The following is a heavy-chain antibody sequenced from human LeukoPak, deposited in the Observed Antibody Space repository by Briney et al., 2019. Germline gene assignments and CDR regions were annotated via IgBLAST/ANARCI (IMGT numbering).Heavy chain of an antibody. Sequence: GGSLRLSCAASGFTFSRFWMNWVRQTPGKGLEWVGLIKSKVDGGTTDYAAPVKGRFTISRDDSKNTLYLQMSSLKIEDTAIYYCTKDPPLTGGVYSAHWGPGTLVTVSS. J-gene: IGHJ4*02. D-gene: IGHD7-27*01. CDR2: IKSKVDGGTT. V-gene: IGHV3-15*07. CDR3: TKDPPLTGGVYSAH. CDR1: GFTFSRFW.